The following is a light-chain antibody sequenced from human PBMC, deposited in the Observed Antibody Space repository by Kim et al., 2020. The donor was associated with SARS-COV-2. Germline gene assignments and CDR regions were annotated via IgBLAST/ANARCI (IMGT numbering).Light chain of an antibody. V-gene: IGKV1-5*03. J-gene: IGKJ2*01. Sequence: SASVGDRVTITWRASQSSSSWLAWYQQKPGKAPKLLIYKASSLESGVPSRFSGSGSGTEFTLTISSLQPDDFATYYCQQYNSYPYTFGQGTKLEI. CDR3: QQYNSYPYT. CDR2: KAS. CDR1: QSSSSW.